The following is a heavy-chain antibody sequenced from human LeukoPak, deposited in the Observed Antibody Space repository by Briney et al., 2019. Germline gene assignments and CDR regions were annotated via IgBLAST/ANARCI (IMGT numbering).Heavy chain of an antibody. CDR3: ARAAQPGFDP. Sequence: GGSLRLYCGASGLTFSSYSMNWVRQAPGKGLEWVSYISSDSGTIYQADSVKGRFTISRDNAKNSLYLQMNSLRAEDTAVYHCARAAQPGFDPWGQGTLVIVSS. V-gene: IGHV3-48*01. J-gene: IGHJ5*02. CDR1: GLTFSSYS. D-gene: IGHD1-14*01. CDR2: ISSDSGTI.